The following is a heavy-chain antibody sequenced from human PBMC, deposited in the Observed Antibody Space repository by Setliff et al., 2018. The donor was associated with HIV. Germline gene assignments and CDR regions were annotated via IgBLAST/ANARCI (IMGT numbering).Heavy chain of an antibody. CDR3: ARDRASSGYYARFDH. V-gene: IGHV3-23*01. D-gene: IGHD3-22*01. CDR2: ISRSGENT. J-gene: IGHJ4*02. CDR1: GFTFSSCA. Sequence: GGSLRLSCAASGFTFSSCAMTWVRQAPGKGLEWVSGISRSGENTYYADSVKGRFTISRDNAKKSLYLQMNSLRAEDTAIYYCARDRASSGYYARFDHWGQGTLVTVSS.